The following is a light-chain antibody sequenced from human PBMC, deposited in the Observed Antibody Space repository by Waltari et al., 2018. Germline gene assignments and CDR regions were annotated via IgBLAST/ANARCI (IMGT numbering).Light chain of an antibody. J-gene: IGLJ3*02. V-gene: IGLV3-1*01. CDR3: QALDGSTVV. CDR2: QDT. CDR1: KLGEKY. Sequence: SYDLTQPPSVSVPPGQSASITCSGNKLGEKYAAWYQQKPGQSPVLVIYQDTKRPSGITERFFSSNAGNTATLTISGTQPMDEADYYCQALDGSTVVFGGVTKLTVL.